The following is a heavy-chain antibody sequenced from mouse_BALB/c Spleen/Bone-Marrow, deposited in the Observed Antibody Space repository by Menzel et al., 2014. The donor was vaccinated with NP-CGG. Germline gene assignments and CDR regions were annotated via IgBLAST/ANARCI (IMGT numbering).Heavy chain of an antibody. CDR1: GYSFTTYW. Sequence: VKLQESGAELVKPGASVRLSCKASGYSFTTYWIHWVKQRPGQGLEWIGEINPSNGRTNYNEKFKSKATLTVDKSSSTAYMQLGSLTSEDSAVYYCARYDGPAWFAYWGQGTLVTVSA. D-gene: IGHD2-3*01. CDR2: INPSNGRT. CDR3: ARYDGPAWFAY. V-gene: IGHV1S81*02. J-gene: IGHJ3*01.